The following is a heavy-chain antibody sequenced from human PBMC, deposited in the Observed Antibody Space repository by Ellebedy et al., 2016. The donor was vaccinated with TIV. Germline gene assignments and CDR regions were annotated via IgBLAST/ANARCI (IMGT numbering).Heavy chain of an antibody. J-gene: IGHJ6*02. Sequence: GGSLRLXXAASGFTFSNYGMHWVRQAPGKGLEWVAVISYDGSKKYYADSVKGRFTISRDNSKNTLYLQMNSLRAEDTAVYYCAEDGWELLPARGQYYYGLDVWGQGTTVTVSS. D-gene: IGHD1-26*01. V-gene: IGHV3-30*18. CDR3: AEDGWELLPARGQYYYGLDV. CDR1: GFTFSNYG. CDR2: ISYDGSKK.